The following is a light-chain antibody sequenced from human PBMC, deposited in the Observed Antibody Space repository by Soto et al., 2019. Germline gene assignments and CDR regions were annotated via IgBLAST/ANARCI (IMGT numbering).Light chain of an antibody. CDR3: STYTSSSTLRYV. J-gene: IGLJ1*01. CDR1: SNDDVGYNY. Sequence: QSVLNWASAVSRSPGQSVTSSCPGTSNDDVGYNYASWYHQHPGKAPNLMIYDVSNRPSGVSNRFSGSKSGNTASLTISGLQAEDEADYYCSTYTSSSTLRYVFGTRTKVNVL. CDR2: DVS. V-gene: IGLV2-14*01.